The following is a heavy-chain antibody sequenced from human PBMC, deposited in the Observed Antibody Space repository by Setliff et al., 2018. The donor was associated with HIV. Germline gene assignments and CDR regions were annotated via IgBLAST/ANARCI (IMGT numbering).Heavy chain of an antibody. CDR3: ARDAGTGGPGRWVDP. D-gene: IGHD1-1*01. J-gene: IGHJ5*02. Sequence: GASVKVSCKASGYTFTCYYMHWVRQAPGQGLEWMGYISGYTGITHYAQNFQGRVTMTTDPSKYTAYMELRSLKYDDTGVYYCARDAGTGGPGRWVDPWGQGTMVTVSS. V-gene: IGHV1-18*04. CDR2: ISGYTGIT. CDR1: GYTFTCYY.